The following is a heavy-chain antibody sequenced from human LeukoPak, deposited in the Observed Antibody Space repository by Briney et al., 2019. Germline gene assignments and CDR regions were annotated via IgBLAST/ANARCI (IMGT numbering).Heavy chain of an antibody. CDR3: ARASSRRSGPDY. CDR1: GGSISSYY. Sequence: SETLSLTCTVSGGSISSYYWSWIRQPPGKGLEWIGYIYFSGSTNYNPSLKSRVTISVDTSKNQFSLKLSSVTAADMAVYYCARASSRRSGPDYWGQGALVTVSS. CDR2: IYFSGST. V-gene: IGHV4-59*01. J-gene: IGHJ4*02. D-gene: IGHD1-14*01.